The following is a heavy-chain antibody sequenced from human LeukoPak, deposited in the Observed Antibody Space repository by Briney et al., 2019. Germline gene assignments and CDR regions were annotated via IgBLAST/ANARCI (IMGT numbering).Heavy chain of an antibody. V-gene: IGHV4-59*01. J-gene: IGHJ5*02. D-gene: IGHD3-16*01. CDR2: FSNSGST. Sequence: SETLSLTCTVSGGSLRIYYWNWIRQSPGKGLEWIGYFSNSGSTSYNPSLRSRVTMSIDTSKNQFSLKLTSVTAADTAVYYCARDSRGSNCFDPWGRGTLVTVSS. CDR3: ARDSRGSNCFDP. CDR1: GGSLRIYY.